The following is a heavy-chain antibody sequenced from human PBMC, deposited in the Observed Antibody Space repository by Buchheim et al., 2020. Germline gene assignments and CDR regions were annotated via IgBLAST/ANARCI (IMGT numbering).Heavy chain of an antibody. J-gene: IGHJ4*02. Sequence: VELVQSGTEVKKPGTSVKLSCKGSGYIFTSFTMHWVRQAPGQGLEWMGWITPGSEKTKYSQKFHDRITITRDIAADTAYMELSGLRAEDTAVYFCARGWFGDYWGQGTL. V-gene: IGHV1-3*01. CDR3: ARGWFGDY. CDR2: ITPGSEKT. D-gene: IGHD3-10*01. CDR1: GYIFTSFT.